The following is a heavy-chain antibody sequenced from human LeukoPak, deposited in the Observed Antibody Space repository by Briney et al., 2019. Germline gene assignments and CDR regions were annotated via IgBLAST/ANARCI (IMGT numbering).Heavy chain of an antibody. D-gene: IGHD3-3*01. Sequence: SETLSLTCTVSGGSISSGSYYWSWIRQPAGRGLEWIGRIYTSGSTNYNPSLKSRVPISVDTTKNQSSLKLGSVTAADTAVYYCAREWSGYFDYWGQGTLVTVSS. V-gene: IGHV4-61*02. J-gene: IGHJ4*02. CDR1: GGSISSGSYY. CDR2: IYTSGST. CDR3: AREWSGYFDY.